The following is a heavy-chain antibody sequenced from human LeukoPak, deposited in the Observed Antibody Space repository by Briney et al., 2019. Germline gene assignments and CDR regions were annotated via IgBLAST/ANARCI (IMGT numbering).Heavy chain of an antibody. CDR2: ISSSGTAI. V-gene: IGHV3-48*02. J-gene: IGHJ4*02. Sequence: GGSLRLSRAVSGFTFSSYSINWVRQAPGKGLEWVSYISSSGTAIYYADSVKGRFTISRDNAKNSLYLQMNSLRDEDTAVYYCARIGSDPYSSSWYGWGQGTLVTVSS. CDR3: ARIGSDPYSSSWYG. CDR1: GFTFSSYS. D-gene: IGHD6-13*01.